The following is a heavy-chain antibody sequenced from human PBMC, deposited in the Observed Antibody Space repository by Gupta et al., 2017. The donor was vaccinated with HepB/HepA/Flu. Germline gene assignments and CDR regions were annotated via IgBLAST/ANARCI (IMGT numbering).Heavy chain of an antibody. CDR1: GFTFSSYG. J-gene: IGHJ5*02. V-gene: IGHV3-30*18. D-gene: IGHD5-24*01. CDR3: AKDREGRFDP. CDR2: ISYDGSNK. Sequence: VQPGRSLRLSCAASGFTFSSYGMHWVRQAPGKGLEWVAVISYDGSNKYYADSVKGRFTISRDNSKNTLYLQMNSLGAEDTAVYYCAKDREGRFDPWGQGTLVTVSA.